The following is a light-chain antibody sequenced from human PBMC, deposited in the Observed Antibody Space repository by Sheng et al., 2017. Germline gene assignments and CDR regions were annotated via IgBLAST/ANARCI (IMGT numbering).Light chain of an antibody. Sequence: DIQMIQSPSSLSASVGDRVTITCRASQSISSYLTWYQQKAGKAPKLLIYAASSLQSGVPSRFTGSGSGTDFTLTISSLQPEDFATYYCQQSYSTPRTFGQGTKVEYK. CDR1: QSISSY. V-gene: IGKV1-39*01. CDR2: AAS. CDR3: QQSYSTPRT. J-gene: IGKJ1*01.